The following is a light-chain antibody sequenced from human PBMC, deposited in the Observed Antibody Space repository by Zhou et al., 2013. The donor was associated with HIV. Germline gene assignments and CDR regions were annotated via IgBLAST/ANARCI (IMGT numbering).Light chain of an antibody. J-gene: IGKJ1*01. Sequence: DIQMTQSPSSLSASVGDRVTITCRASQDISNYLAWYQHQAGTAPKVLMYASSTLLSGVPSRFSGSGSGTDFTLTINDLQPEDAATYYCQKYDSGPRTFGQGTKLVI. CDR2: ASS. CDR3: QKYDSGPRT. V-gene: IGKV1-27*01. CDR1: QDISNY.